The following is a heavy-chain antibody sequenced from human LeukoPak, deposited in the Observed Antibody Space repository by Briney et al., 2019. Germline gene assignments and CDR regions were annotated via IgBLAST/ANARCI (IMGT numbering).Heavy chain of an antibody. CDR2: GST. CDR3: ARARPTMVRGVIKSPGAPPSIDY. J-gene: IGHJ4*02. D-gene: IGHD3-10*01. V-gene: IGHV4-34*01. Sequence: GSTNYNPSLKSRVTISVDTSKNQFSLKLSSVTAADTAVYYCARARPTMVRGVIKSPGAPPSIDYWGQGTLVTVSS.